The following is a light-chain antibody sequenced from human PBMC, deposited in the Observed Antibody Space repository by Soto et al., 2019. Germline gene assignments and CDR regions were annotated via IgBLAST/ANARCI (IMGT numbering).Light chain of an antibody. J-gene: IGLJ2*01. Sequence: QSALTQPASVSGSPGQSVTISCTGTSSDVGAYDFVSWYQQHPDKAPKLVIYEVSDRPSGVSDRFSGSKSGNTASLTISGLQAEDEADYYCSSYTSTKVLFGGGTKLTVL. CDR1: SSDVGAYDF. CDR3: SSYTSTKVL. V-gene: IGLV2-14*01. CDR2: EVS.